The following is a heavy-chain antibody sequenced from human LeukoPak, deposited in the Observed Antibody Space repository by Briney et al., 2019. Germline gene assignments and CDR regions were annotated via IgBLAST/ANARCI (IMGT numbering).Heavy chain of an antibody. CDR2: MNPNSGNT. Sequence: GASVKVSCKASGYTFTSYDINWVRQATGQGLEWMGWMNPNSGNTGYAQKFRGRVTITRNTSISTAYMELSSLRSEDTAVYYCARGLGVNGGKPPIWGQGTMVTVSS. CDR1: GYTFTSYD. V-gene: IGHV1-8*03. D-gene: IGHD4-23*01. J-gene: IGHJ3*02. CDR3: ARGLGVNGGKPPI.